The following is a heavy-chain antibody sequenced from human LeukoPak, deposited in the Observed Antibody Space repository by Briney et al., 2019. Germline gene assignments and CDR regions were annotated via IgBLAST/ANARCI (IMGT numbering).Heavy chain of an antibody. V-gene: IGHV3-20*04. CDR1: GFTFDDYG. D-gene: IGHD3-16*01. CDR2: INWNGGST. CDR3: VRGLLEWLRLETYSFDY. J-gene: IGHJ4*02. Sequence: PGGSLRLSCAASGFTFDDYGMSWVCQAPGKGLEWVSGINWNGGSTGYADSVKGRFTISRDNAKNSLYLQMDSLRVDDTAIYYCVRGLLEWLRLETYSFDYWGQGTLVTVSS.